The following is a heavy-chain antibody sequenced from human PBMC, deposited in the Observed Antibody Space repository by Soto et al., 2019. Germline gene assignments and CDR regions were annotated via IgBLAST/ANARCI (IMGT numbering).Heavy chain of an antibody. Sequence: EVQLLESGGGLVQPGGSLRLSCAASGFTFSSYAMSWVRQAPGKGLEWVSTITTSGGSTYNADSVKGRFTISRDNSKNTLYLQMNSLRADETAVYYCAKEVLEGVPAAIDSWGHGTLVTGSS. D-gene: IGHD2-2*01. CDR1: GFTFSSYA. J-gene: IGHJ5*01. CDR3: AKEVLEGVPAAIDS. V-gene: IGHV3-23*01. CDR2: ITTSGGST.